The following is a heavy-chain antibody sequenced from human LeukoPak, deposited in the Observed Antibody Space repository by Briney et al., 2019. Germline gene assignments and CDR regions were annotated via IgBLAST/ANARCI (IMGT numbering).Heavy chain of an antibody. V-gene: IGHV4-34*01. CDR1: GGSFSGYY. Sequence: PSETLSLTCVVYGGSFSGYYWSWIRQPPGKGLEWTGEINHSGSTNYNPSLKSRVTISVDTSNNQFSLNLSSVTAADTAVYYCAKLGGVGYGDSNDYWGQGTLVTVSS. D-gene: IGHD4-17*01. J-gene: IGHJ4*02. CDR2: INHSGST. CDR3: AKLGGVGYGDSNDY.